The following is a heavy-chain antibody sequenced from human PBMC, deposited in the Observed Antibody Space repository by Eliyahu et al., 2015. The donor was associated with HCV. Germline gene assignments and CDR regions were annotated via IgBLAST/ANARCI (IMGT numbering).Heavy chain of an antibody. CDR2: MYYGGST. CDR1: GGSISSSSYY. V-gene: IGHV4-39*07. D-gene: IGHD3-22*01. Sequence: QLQLQESGPGLVKSSETLSLTCTVSGGSISSSSYYWGWIRQPPGKGLEWIGTMYYGGSTSYNPSLKSRVTISLDMSKNQFSLKLRSVTAADTAVYYCARAGRQSSGHQLGYWGQGTLVIVSS. J-gene: IGHJ4*02. CDR3: ARAGRQSSGHQLGY.